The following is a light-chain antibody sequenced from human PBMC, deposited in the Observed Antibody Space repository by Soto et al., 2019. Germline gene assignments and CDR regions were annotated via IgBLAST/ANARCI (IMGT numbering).Light chain of an antibody. CDR1: QTINSW. J-gene: IGKJ4*01. Sequence: DIQMTQSPSTLSASVGDRVTITCRASQTINSWLAWYQQKPGKAPKVLIFDASSLKTGVPSRFSGSGSGTEFTLTISNLQPDDFATYYCQQFNNYPLTFGGGTKVDIK. CDR2: DAS. V-gene: IGKV1-5*01. CDR3: QQFNNYPLT.